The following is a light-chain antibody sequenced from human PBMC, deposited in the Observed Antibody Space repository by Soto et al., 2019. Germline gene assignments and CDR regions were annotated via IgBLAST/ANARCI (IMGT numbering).Light chain of an antibody. J-gene: IGKJ1*01. CDR1: QSVASS. CDR3: QHYNSYSEA. CDR2: GAS. V-gene: IGKV3-15*01. Sequence: ERVMTQSPATLSASPGERVALSCRASQSVASSVAWYQQKPGQAPRLLIYGASTRATGIPARFSGSGSGTEFTLTISSLQPDDFATYYCQHYNSYSEAFGQGTKVDIK.